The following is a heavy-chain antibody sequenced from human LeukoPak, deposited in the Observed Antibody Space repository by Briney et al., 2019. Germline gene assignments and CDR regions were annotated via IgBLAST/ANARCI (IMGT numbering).Heavy chain of an antibody. CDR2: ISYDGSNK. CDR3: AKGGIAVAPYYFDY. V-gene: IGHV3-30*18. J-gene: IGHJ4*02. D-gene: IGHD6-19*01. CDR1: GFTFSSYG. Sequence: GGSLRLSCAASGFTFSSYGMHWVRQAPGKGLEWVAVISYDGSNKYYADSVKGRFTISRDNSKNTLYLQMNSLRAEDTAVYYCAKGGIAVAPYYFDYWGQGTLVTVSS.